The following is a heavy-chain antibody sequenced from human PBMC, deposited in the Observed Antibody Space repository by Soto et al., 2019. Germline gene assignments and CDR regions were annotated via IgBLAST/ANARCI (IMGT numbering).Heavy chain of an antibody. CDR3: AKGDTTVRLASYYFDY. CDR2: ISSSGGTT. CDR1: GFIFSDHP. J-gene: IGHJ4*02. Sequence: GGSLRLSCTASGFIFSDHPMGWVRQSPGKGLEWVSVISSSGGTTYYADSVKGRFTISRDRSKNTLHLQMNSLRAEDTAVYHCAKGDTTVRLASYYFDYWGQGTAVTVSS. D-gene: IGHD3-10*01. V-gene: IGHV3-23*01.